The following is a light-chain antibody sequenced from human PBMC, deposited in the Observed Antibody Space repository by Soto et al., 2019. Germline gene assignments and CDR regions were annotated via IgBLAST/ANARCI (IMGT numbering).Light chain of an antibody. CDR3: CSYAGSYTPV. CDR1: SSDVGTYNY. J-gene: IGLJ2*01. V-gene: IGLV2-11*01. Sequence: QSALTQPRSVSGSPGQSVTISCTGTSSDVGTYNYVSWYQQHPGKAPKLMIYDVSQRPSGVPDRFSGSKSGNTASLTISGLHAEEESDYYCCSYAGSYTPVFGGGTKLTVL. CDR2: DVS.